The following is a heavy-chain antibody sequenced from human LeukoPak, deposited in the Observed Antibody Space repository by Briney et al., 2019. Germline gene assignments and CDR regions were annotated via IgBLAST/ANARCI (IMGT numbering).Heavy chain of an antibody. D-gene: IGHD3/OR15-3a*01. V-gene: IGHV1-69*06. J-gene: IGHJ4*02. CDR1: GGTFSSSP. CDR2: INPIFGTA. CDR3: ARIFGLITAYYFDS. Sequence: SVKVSCKASGGTFSSSPISWVRQAPGQGLEWMGGINPIFGTANYAQKFQGRVTITADKSTSTAYLELSSLRSEDTAVYYCARIFGLITAYYFDSWGQGTLVTVSS.